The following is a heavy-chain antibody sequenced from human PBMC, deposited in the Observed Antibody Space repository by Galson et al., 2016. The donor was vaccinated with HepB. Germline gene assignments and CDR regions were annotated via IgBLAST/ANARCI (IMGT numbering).Heavy chain of an antibody. CDR3: AKRAYYGSGRNGGGMDV. J-gene: IGHJ6*02. CDR2: IWYDGSNK. D-gene: IGHD3-10*01. Sequence: SLRLSCAASLFTFSSYGVHWVRQAPGKGLEWVAMIWYDGSNKFYADSVKGRFTISRDNSNNRLYLQMNSLRAEDTAVYHCAKRAYYGSGRNGGGMDVWGQGTTVTVSS. V-gene: IGHV3-33*06. CDR1: LFTFSSYG.